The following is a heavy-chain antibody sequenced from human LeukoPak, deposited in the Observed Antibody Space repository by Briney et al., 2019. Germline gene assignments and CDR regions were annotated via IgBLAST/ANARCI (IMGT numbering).Heavy chain of an antibody. CDR3: AKEDLERHTSFDY. D-gene: IGHD1-1*01. CDR1: GFTFSDAW. CDR2: IIGGGRT. J-gene: IGHJ4*02. Sequence: GGSLRLSCAASGFTFSDAWVSWVRQAPGKGLEWVSVIIGGGRTIYADSVKGRFTISRDDSKNTLYLQMNSLRVEDTAVYYCAKEDLERHTSFDYWGQGTLVTVSS. V-gene: IGHV3-23*01.